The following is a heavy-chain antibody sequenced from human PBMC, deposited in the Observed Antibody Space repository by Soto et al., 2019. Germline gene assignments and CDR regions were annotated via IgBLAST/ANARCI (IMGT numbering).Heavy chain of an antibody. CDR2: IYPGDSDT. J-gene: IGHJ3*02. CDR1: GYIFTSYW. CDR3: ARLEARKWNDFLEHGPLDAFDI. Sequence: RGESLKISCKGSGYIFTSYWIGWVRQMPGKGLEWMGIIYPGDSDTRYSPSFQGQVTISADKSISTAYLQWSSLKASDTAMYYCARLEARKWNDFLEHGPLDAFDIWGQXTMVTVSS. D-gene: IGHD1-1*01. V-gene: IGHV5-51*01.